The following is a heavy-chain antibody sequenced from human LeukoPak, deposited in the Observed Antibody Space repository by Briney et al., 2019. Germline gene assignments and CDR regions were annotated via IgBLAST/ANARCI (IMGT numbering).Heavy chain of an antibody. Sequence: SVEVSCKASGGTFSSYAISWVRQAPGQGLEWMGGIIPIFGTANYAQKFQGRVTITTDESTSTAYMELSSLRFEDTAVYYCARDGSDSSSSRWFDPWGQGTLVTVSS. V-gene: IGHV1-69*05. CDR1: GGTFSSYA. CDR2: IIPIFGTA. J-gene: IGHJ5*02. CDR3: ARDGSDSSSSRWFDP. D-gene: IGHD6-6*01.